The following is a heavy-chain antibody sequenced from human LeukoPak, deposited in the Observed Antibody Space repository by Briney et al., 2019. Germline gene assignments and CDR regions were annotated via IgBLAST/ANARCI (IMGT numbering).Heavy chain of an antibody. V-gene: IGHV3-7*01. D-gene: IGHD1-26*01. CDR1: GFTFSSYW. Sequence: GGSLRLSCAASGFTFSSYWMSWVRQAPGKGLEWVANIKQDGSEKYYVDSVKGRFTISRDNAKNSLHLQMNSLRAEDTAVYYCARSPGRLASDYWGQGTLVTVSS. J-gene: IGHJ4*02. CDR3: ARSPGRLASDY. CDR2: IKQDGSEK.